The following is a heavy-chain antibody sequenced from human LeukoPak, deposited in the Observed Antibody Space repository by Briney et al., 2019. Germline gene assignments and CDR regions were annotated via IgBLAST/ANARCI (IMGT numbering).Heavy chain of an antibody. CDR2: ISYDGSNK. V-gene: IGHV3-30*18. Sequence: GGSLRLSCAASGFTFSSYGMHWVRQAPGKGLEWAAVISYDGSNKYYADSVKGRFTISRDNSKNTLYLQMNSLRAEDTAVYYCAKDFANIVVVVAATGIAFDIWGQGTMVTVSS. D-gene: IGHD2-15*01. J-gene: IGHJ3*02. CDR3: AKDFANIVVVVAATGIAFDI. CDR1: GFTFSSYG.